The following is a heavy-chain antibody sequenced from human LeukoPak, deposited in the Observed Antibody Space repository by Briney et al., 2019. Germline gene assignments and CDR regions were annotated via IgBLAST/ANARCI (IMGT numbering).Heavy chain of an antibody. CDR2: INANNGNT. CDR3: ARGLGSVVPTVSD. V-gene: IGHV1-18*04. J-gene: IGHJ4*02. Sequence: GASVKVSCKASGYTFTGYYMHWVRQAPGQGLEWMGWINANNGNTNYARKFQGRVTLTTDTSTSTAYMELRSLRFDDTAVFYCARGLGSVVPTVSDWGQGTLVTVSS. CDR1: GYTFTGYY. D-gene: IGHD4-11*01.